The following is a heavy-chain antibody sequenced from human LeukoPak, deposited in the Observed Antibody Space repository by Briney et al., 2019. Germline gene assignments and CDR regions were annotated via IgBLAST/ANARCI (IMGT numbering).Heavy chain of an antibody. V-gene: IGHV4-30-4*08. Sequence: SETLSLTCTVSGGSISSGDYYWSWIRQPPGKGLEWIGYIYYSGSTYYNPSLKSRVTISVDTSKNQFSLKLSSVTAADTAVYYCARVVVVVAAGGAFGIWGQGTMVTVSS. CDR1: GGSISSGDYY. D-gene: IGHD2-15*01. CDR3: ARVVVVVAAGGAFGI. CDR2: IYYSGST. J-gene: IGHJ3*02.